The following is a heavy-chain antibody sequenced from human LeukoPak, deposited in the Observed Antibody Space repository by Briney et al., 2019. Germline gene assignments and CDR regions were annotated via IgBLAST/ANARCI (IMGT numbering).Heavy chain of an antibody. CDR3: ARGAGRDHPDY. D-gene: IGHD4/OR15-4a*01. Sequence: GGSLRLSRAASGFTFSGYGADWVRQAPGKGLEWVAYVAFHGGTSYYADSVKGRFTISRDNSQNSLYLQMNSLRPEDTAVYYCARGAGRDHPDYWGQGTLVTVSS. V-gene: IGHV3-30*02. CDR1: GFTFSGYG. J-gene: IGHJ4*02. CDR2: VAFHGGTS.